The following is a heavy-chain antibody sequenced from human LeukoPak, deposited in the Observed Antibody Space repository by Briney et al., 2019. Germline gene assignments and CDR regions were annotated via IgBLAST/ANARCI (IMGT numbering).Heavy chain of an antibody. CDR2: IYYSGST. CDR3: ARQGRKDFDWLGRESPNYGMDV. Sequence: PSETLSLTCTVSGGSISSSSYYWGWIRQPPGKGLEWIGSIYYSGSTYYNPSLKSRVPISVDTSKNQFSLKLSSVTAADTAVYYCARQGRKDFDWLGRESPNYGMDVWGQGTTVTVSS. D-gene: IGHD3-9*01. V-gene: IGHV4-39*01. CDR1: GGSISSSSYY. J-gene: IGHJ6*02.